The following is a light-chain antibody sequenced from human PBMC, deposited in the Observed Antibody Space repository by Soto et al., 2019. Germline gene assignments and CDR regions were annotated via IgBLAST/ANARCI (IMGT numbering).Light chain of an antibody. Sequence: DVVMTPSPLSLPVTLGQPASISCRSSQSPLYSDGNTYLGWFQQRPGQSPRRLIYKVSNRDSGVPDRFSGSGSGTDFTLKISRVESEDVGVYYCMQGTHWPWTFGQGTKVEIK. CDR3: MQGTHWPWT. CDR1: QSPLYSDGNTY. V-gene: IGKV2-30*01. J-gene: IGKJ1*01. CDR2: KVS.